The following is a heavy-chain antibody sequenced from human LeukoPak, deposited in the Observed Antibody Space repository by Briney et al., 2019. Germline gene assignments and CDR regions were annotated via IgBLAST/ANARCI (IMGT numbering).Heavy chain of an antibody. CDR1: GFTFSSYA. D-gene: IGHD3-10*01. CDR2: ISYDGSNK. J-gene: IGHJ3*02. Sequence: TGGSLRLSCAASGFTFSSYAMHWVRQAPGKGLEWVAVISYDGSNKYYADSVKGRFTISRDNSKNTLYLQMNSLRAEDTAVYYCARGAMVRGVTNDAFDIWGQGTMVTVSS. V-gene: IGHV3-30-3*01. CDR3: ARGAMVRGVTNDAFDI.